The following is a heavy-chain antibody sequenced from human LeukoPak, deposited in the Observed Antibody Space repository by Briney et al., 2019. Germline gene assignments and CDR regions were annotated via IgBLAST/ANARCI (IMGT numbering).Heavy chain of an antibody. D-gene: IGHD1-26*01. CDR2: SSSSGSTI. Sequence: PGGSLRLSCAAPGFTFSSYEMTWGRQAPGKGLEWVSYSSSSGSTIYYADSVKGRFTISRDNAKNSLYLQMNSLRAEDTAVYYCAFGRKKLDYWGQGTLVTVSS. CDR1: GFTFSSYE. J-gene: IGHJ4*02. V-gene: IGHV3-48*03. CDR3: AFGRKKLDY.